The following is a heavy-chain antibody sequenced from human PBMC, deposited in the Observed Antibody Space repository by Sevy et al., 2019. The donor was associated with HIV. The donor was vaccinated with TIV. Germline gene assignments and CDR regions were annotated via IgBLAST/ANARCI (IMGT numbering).Heavy chain of an antibody. D-gene: IGHD3-16*01. CDR3: ARATDDYVCLN. J-gene: IGHJ4*02. CDR1: GFTFSSYW. CDR2: IKQDGSEK. Sequence: GGSLRLFCAASGFTFSSYWMSWVRQAPGKGLEWVANIKQDGSEKYYVDSVKGRFTISRDNAKNSLYLQMNSLRAEDTAVYYCARATDDYVCLNWGQGTLVTVSS. V-gene: IGHV3-7*01.